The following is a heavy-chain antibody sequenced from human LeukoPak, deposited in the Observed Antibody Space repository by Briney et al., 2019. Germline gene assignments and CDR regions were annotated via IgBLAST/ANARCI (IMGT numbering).Heavy chain of an antibody. J-gene: IGHJ5*02. Sequence: PSETLSLTCTVSGGSISSGGYYWSWIRQHPGKGLEWIGYIYYSGSTHYNPSLKSRVTISVDTSKNQFSLKLSSVTAADTAVYYCARVKAAGTLTPNNWFDPWGQGTLVTVSS. V-gene: IGHV4-31*03. CDR3: ARVKAAGTLTPNNWFDP. CDR1: GGSISSGGYY. CDR2: IYYSGST. D-gene: IGHD6-13*01.